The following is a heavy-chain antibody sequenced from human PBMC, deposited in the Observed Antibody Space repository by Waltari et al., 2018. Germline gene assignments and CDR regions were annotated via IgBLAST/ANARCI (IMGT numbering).Heavy chain of an antibody. D-gene: IGHD5-12*01. V-gene: IGHV2-5*02. J-gene: IGHJ4*02. Sequence: QITLRESGPTLVKPTQTLPLTCTFPGFSLSTSGLGVGWIRQPPGKALEWLAVIYWDDDRRYSPSLKSRLTITEDTSKNQVVLTMTNMDPVDTATYYCAHSGDGYNFPEYFDYWGQGTLVTVSS. CDR2: IYWDDDR. CDR3: AHSGDGYNFPEYFDY. CDR1: GFSLSTSGLG.